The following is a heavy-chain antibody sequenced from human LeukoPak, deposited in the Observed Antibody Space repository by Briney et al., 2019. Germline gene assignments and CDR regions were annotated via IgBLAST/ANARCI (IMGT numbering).Heavy chain of an antibody. CDR1: GFTFGSYS. Sequence: GRSLRLSCAASGFTFGSYSMHWVRQAPGKWLELVAVISHDGRNTYYAKSVKGRFTISRDDSKNTLYLQMNSLRADDTAVYYCARNSVTTGYYFDCWGQGTLVTVSS. J-gene: IGHJ4*02. V-gene: IGHV3-30*04. CDR2: ISHDGRNT. D-gene: IGHD4-17*01. CDR3: ARNSVTTGYYFDC.